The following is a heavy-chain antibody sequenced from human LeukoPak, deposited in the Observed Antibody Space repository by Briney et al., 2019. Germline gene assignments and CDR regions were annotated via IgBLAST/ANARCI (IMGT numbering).Heavy chain of an antibody. Sequence: SVKVSCRASGGTFSSYAISWERQAPGQGLEWMGGIIPIFGTANYAQKFQGRVTITTDESTSTAYMELSSLRSEDTAVYYCARVYYDSSGPFFDYWGQGTLVTVSS. CDR3: ARVYYDSSGPFFDY. CDR2: IIPIFGTA. V-gene: IGHV1-69*05. J-gene: IGHJ4*02. CDR1: GGTFSSYA. D-gene: IGHD3-22*01.